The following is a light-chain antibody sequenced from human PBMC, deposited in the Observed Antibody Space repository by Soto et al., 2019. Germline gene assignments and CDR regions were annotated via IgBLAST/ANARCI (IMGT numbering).Light chain of an antibody. J-gene: IGLJ2*01. Sequence: QSALTQPPSASGTPGQRVSISCSGGSSNIGTNTVNWYQHLPGTAPKLLIFSNDERPSGVPDRFSGSKSGTSASLAISGLQSDDEADYYCATWGDSLNGVVFGGGTKLTVL. V-gene: IGLV1-44*01. CDR2: SND. CDR3: ATWGDSLNGVV. CDR1: SSNIGTNT.